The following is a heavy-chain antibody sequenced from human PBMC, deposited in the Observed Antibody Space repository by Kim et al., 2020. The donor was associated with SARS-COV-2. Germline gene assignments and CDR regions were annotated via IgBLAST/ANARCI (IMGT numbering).Heavy chain of an antibody. CDR2: INPSGGST. CDR3: ACIAAAVTRDY. CDR1: GYTFTSYY. Sequence: ASVKVSCKASGYTFTSYYMHWVRQAPGQGLEWMGIINPSGGSTSYAQKFQGRVTMTRDTSTSTVYMELSSLRSEDTAVYYCACIAAAVTRDYWGQGTLVTVSS. D-gene: IGHD6-13*01. J-gene: IGHJ4*02. V-gene: IGHV1-46*01.